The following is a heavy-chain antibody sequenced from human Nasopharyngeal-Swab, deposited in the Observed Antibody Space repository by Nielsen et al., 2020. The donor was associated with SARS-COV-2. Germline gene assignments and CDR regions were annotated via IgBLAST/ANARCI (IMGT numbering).Heavy chain of an antibody. CDR3: ASHRRGYSEDYGMDV. Sequence: WIPQPPGKGLEWIGSIYYSGSTYYNPSLKSRVTISVDTSKNQFSLKLSSVTAADTAVYYCASHRRGYSEDYGMDVWGQGTTVTVSS. CDR2: IYYSGST. D-gene: IGHD5-18*01. V-gene: IGHV4-39*01. J-gene: IGHJ6*02.